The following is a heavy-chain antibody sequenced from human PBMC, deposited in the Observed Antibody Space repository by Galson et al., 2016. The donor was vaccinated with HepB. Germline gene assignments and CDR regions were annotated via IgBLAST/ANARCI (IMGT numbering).Heavy chain of an antibody. J-gene: IGHJ3*02. V-gene: IGHV1-2*04. CDR2: INPNSGGT. D-gene: IGHD6-19*01. CDR1: GYPFSVYY. Sequence: SVKVSCKASGYPFSVYYIHWVRQAPGQGLEWMGWINPNSGGTNYAQKFQGWVTMTRDTSISTAYMELNRLKPHDTAVYYCARGALSGWYGDVFDIWGQGRAVTDSS. CDR3: ARGALSGWYGDVFDI.